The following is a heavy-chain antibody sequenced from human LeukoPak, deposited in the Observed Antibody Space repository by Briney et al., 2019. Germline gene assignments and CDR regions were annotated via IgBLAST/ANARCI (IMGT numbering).Heavy chain of an antibody. CDR1: GGSISSGSYY. CDR2: IYTSGST. V-gene: IGHV4-61*02. Sequence: SQTLSLTGTASGGSISSGSYYWSWIRQPAGKGLEWIGRIYTSGSTNYNPSLKSRVTISVDTSKNQFSLKLSSVTAADTAVYYCARVVVIGDYFDYWGQGTLVTVSS. CDR3: ARVVVIGDYFDY. J-gene: IGHJ4*02. D-gene: IGHD3-22*01.